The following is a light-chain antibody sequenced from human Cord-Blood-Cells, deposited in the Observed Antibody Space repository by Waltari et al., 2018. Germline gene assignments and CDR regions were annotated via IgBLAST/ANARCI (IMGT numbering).Light chain of an antibody. Sequence: QSALTHPPSASGSPGQSVTISCTATSSDVGGYNYVPWYQQHPGKAPKLMIYEVSKRPSGVPDRFSGSKSGNTASLTVSGLQAEDEADYYCSSYAGSNNLVFGGGTKLTVL. CDR3: SSYAGSNNLV. CDR2: EVS. J-gene: IGLJ2*01. CDR1: SSDVGGYNY. V-gene: IGLV2-8*01.